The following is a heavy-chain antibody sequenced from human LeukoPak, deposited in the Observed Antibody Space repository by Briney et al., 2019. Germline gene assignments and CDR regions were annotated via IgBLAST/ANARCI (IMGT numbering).Heavy chain of an antibody. CDR1: GFTFSDYY. D-gene: IGHD4-17*01. Sequence: GGSLRLSCAASGFTFSDYYMSWIRQAPGKGLEWVSYISSSGSTIYYADSVKGRFTISRDNSKNTLYLQMNSLRPEDTAMYYCARETTVWGYYYGMDVWGQGTTVTVSS. V-gene: IGHV3-11*04. CDR2: ISSSGSTI. J-gene: IGHJ6*02. CDR3: ARETTVWGYYYGMDV.